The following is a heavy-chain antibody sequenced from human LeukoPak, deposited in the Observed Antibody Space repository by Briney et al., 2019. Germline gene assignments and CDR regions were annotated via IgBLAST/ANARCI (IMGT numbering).Heavy chain of an antibody. CDR1: GGSISSGDYY. J-gene: IGHJ4*02. D-gene: IGHD6-6*01. CDR3: ARGTWSSSIDY. V-gene: IGHV4-30-4*01. CDR2: IYYSGST. Sequence: SGTLSLTCTVSGGSISSGDYYWSWIRQPPGKGLEWIGYIYYSGSTYYNPSLKSRLTISGDTSKNQFSLRLSSVTAADTAVYYCARGTWSSSIDYWGQGTLVTVSS.